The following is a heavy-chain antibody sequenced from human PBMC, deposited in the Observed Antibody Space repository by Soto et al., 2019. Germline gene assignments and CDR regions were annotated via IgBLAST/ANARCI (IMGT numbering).Heavy chain of an antibody. V-gene: IGHV4-39*01. CDR1: GGSISSSSYY. CDR2: IYYSGST. J-gene: IGHJ5*02. CDR3: ALGSSYYDILTGYPMNWFDP. D-gene: IGHD3-9*01. Sequence: QLQLQESGPGLVKPSETLSLTCTVSGGSISSSSYYWSWIRQPPGKGLEWIGSIYYSGSTYYNPSLKSRVTISVDTSKNQFSLKLSSVTAADTAVYYCALGSSYYDILTGYPMNWFDPWGQGTLVTVSS.